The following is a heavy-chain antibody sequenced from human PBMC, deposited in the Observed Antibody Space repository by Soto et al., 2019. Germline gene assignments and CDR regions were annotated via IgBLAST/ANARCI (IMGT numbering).Heavy chain of an antibody. Sequence: QPGGSLRLSCTASGFTFGDYAMSWFRQAPGKGLEWVGFIRSKAYGGTTEYAASVKGRFTISRDDSKSIAYLQMNSLKTEDTAVYYCTRGFPRYSGYDIKLAFDYWGQGTLVTVSS. CDR1: GFTFGDYA. J-gene: IGHJ4*02. CDR3: TRGFPRYSGYDIKLAFDY. D-gene: IGHD5-12*01. CDR2: IRSKAYGGTT. V-gene: IGHV3-49*03.